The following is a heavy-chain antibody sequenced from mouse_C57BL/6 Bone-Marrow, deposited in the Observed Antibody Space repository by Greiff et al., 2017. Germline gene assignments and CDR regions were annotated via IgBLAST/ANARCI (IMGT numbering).Heavy chain of an antibody. Sequence: QVQLQQPGAELVKPGASVKMSCKASGYTFTSYWITWVKQRPGQGLEWIGDIYPTSGRTNYNEKFKSKAILTVDTSSNTAYMQLSSLTSEESAVFYWARSGPLGRSFDYWGQGTTLTVSS. CDR1: GYTFTSYW. V-gene: IGHV1-55*01. D-gene: IGHD4-1*01. J-gene: IGHJ2*01. CDR3: ARSGPLGRSFDY. CDR2: IYPTSGRT.